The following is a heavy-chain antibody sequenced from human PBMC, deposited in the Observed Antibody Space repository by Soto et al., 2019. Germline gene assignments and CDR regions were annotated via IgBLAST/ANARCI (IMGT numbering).Heavy chain of an antibody. D-gene: IGHD3-3*01. Sequence: SETLSLTCTVSGGSISSSSYYWGWIRQPPGKGLEWIGSIYYSGSTYYNPSLKSRVTISVDTSKNQFSLKLSSVTAADTAVYYCARHQGGGLYDLDFDPWGQGTLVTVSS. CDR3: ARHQGGGLYDLDFDP. CDR2: IYYSGST. CDR1: GGSISSSSYY. J-gene: IGHJ5*02. V-gene: IGHV4-39*01.